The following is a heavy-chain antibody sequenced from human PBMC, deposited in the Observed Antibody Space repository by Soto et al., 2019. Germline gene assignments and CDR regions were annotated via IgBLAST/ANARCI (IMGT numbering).Heavy chain of an antibody. CDR1: GYTFTDYY. CDR2: INPNSGGT. CDR3: ARDKYYGFWSGYYSVTGMDV. D-gene: IGHD3-3*01. Sequence: ASVKVSCKASGYTFTDYYMHWVRQAPGQGLEWMGWINPNSGGTIYAQKFQGRVTMTRDTSVTTAYMELSRLRSDDTAVYYCARDKYYGFWSGYYSVTGMDVWGQGTTVTVS. V-gene: IGHV1-2*02. J-gene: IGHJ6*02.